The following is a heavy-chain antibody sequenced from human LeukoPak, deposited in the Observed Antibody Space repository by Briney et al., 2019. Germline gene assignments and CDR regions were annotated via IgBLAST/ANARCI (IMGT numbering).Heavy chain of an antibody. CDR3: ASRRFNYGFRTPFDN. D-gene: IGHD3-16*01. CDR1: GGSIRSGSYY. V-gene: IGHV4-61*02. J-gene: IGHJ4*02. Sequence: QASETLSLTCTVSGGSIRSGSYYWTWIRQPAGKGLEWIGRIHTSGSTNYNLSLKSRVTILADKSKNQFSLKVNSATAADTAIYYCASRRFNYGFRTPFDNWGQGTLVTVSS. CDR2: IHTSGST.